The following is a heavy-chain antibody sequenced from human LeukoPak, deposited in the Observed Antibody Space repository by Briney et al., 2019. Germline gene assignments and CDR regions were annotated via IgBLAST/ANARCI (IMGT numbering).Heavy chain of an antibody. CDR1: GFTVSSNY. CDR2: IYSGGST. V-gene: IGHV3-53*01. CDR3: ANWGNYRDTWVDY. J-gene: IGHJ4*02. Sequence: PGGSLRLSCAASGFTVSSNYMSWVRQAPGKSLEWVSVIYSGGSTYYADSVKGRFTISRGNSKNTLYLQMNSLRAEDTAVYYCANWGNYRDTWVDYWGQGTMVTVSS. D-gene: IGHD3-16*02.